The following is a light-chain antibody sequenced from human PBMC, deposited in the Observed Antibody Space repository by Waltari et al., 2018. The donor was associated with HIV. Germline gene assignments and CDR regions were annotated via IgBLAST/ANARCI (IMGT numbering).Light chain of an antibody. J-gene: IGLJ3*02. CDR2: DNL. V-gene: IGLV1-40*01. Sequence: QSVLTQPPSVSGAPGQRVTISCTGSSSNLGLGYDVQWYQQLPGTAPKLLVYDNLHRPSGVPDLFSGSKSGISASLAITGLQAEDEANYYCQSYDNSLSAWVFGGGTKVTVL. CDR3: QSYDNSLSAWV. CDR1: SSNLGLGYD.